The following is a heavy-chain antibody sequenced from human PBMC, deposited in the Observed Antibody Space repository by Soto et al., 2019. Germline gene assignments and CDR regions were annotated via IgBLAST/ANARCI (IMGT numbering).Heavy chain of an antibody. D-gene: IGHD5-12*01. CDR1: GFTFSSYE. V-gene: IGHV3-48*03. CDR2: ISSSGSTI. Sequence: PGGSLRLSCAASGFTFSSYEMNWVRQAPGKGLEWVSYISSSGSTIYYADSVKGRFTISRDNAKNSLYLQMNSLRAEDTAVYYCARGFRGYSGYDPMWAFDIWGQGTMVTVSS. CDR3: ARGFRGYSGYDPMWAFDI. J-gene: IGHJ3*02.